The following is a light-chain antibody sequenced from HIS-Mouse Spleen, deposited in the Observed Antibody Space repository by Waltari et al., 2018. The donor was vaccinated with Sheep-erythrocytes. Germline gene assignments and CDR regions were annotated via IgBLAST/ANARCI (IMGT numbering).Light chain of an antibody. J-gene: IGLJ2*01. Sequence: SYELTQPPSVSVSPGQTASITCSGDKLGDKYACWYQQKPGQSPVLVIYQDSKRPSGIPVRFSGSSYGNTATLTISGTQAMDEADYYCQAWDSSTAVFGGGTKLTVL. V-gene: IGLV3-1*01. CDR1: KLGDKY. CDR2: QDS. CDR3: QAWDSSTAV.